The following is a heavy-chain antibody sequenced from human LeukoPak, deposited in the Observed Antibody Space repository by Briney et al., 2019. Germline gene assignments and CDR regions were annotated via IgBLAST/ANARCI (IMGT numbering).Heavy chain of an antibody. D-gene: IGHD5-18*01. CDR1: GFTFSSYS. Sequence: GGSLRLSCAASGFTFSSYSMNWVRQAPGKGLEWVSYISSSSSTIYYADSLKGRFTISRDNSKNTLDLQMHNVRGDDTAVYYCTRDGDSPMSWGYWGQGTLVTVSS. CDR2: ISSSSSTI. J-gene: IGHJ4*02. V-gene: IGHV3-48*04. CDR3: TRDGDSPMSWGY.